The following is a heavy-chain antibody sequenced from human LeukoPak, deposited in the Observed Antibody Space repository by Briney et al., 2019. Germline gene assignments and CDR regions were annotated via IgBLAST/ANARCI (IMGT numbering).Heavy chain of an antibody. CDR3: ARDHGLVAEPAFDV. Sequence: PGGPLRLSCAASGFTFSTYEMNWVRQAPGKGLEWVSFISSDGYSIYYADSVKGRFTISRDNAKNSLYLQMNSLRAEDTAVYYCARDHGLVAEPAFDVWGQGTMVTVSS. J-gene: IGHJ3*01. D-gene: IGHD2-15*01. CDR1: GFTFSTYE. CDR2: ISSDGYSI. V-gene: IGHV3-48*03.